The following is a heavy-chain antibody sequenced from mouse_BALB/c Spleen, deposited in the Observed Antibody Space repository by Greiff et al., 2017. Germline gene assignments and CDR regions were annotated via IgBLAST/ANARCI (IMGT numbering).Heavy chain of an antibody. V-gene: IGHV2-9*02. CDR1: GFSLTSCG. CDR2: IWAGGST. D-gene: IGHD1-1*01. J-gene: IGHJ4*01. Sequence: VQLQQSGPGLVAPSQSLSITCTVSGFSLTSCGVHWVRQPPGKGLEWLGVIWAGGSTNYNSALMSRLSISKDNSKSQVFLKMNSLQTDDTAMYYCARGYYGSYYYAMDYWGQGTSVTVSS. CDR3: ARGYYGSYYYAMDY.